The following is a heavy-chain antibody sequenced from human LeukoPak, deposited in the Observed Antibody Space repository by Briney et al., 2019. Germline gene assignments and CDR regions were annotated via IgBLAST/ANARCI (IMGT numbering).Heavy chain of an antibody. CDR1: RYSISSNCY. CDR3: ARAHYHGDYQYYFDY. Sequence: SETLSLTCGVCRYSISSNCYWAWTRPPHGKGLEWLGIIYYSGDTYYNPSLKTRVTCSVNTSKNQLSLKLNAVTAADTAVYYCARAHYHGDYQYYFDYWGQGIPVTVSS. D-gene: IGHD4-17*01. CDR2: IYYSGDT. V-gene: IGHV4-38-2*01. J-gene: IGHJ4*02.